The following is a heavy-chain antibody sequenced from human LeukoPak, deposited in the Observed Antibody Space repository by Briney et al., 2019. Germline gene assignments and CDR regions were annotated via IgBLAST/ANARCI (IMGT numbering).Heavy chain of an antibody. Sequence: GGSLRLSCVASGFTFSNYAMSWVRQAPGKGLEWVSGIVNSGGSTYYADSVRGRLTISRDNSKKTVYLQMSSLRGDDTAIYYCAKDRAGYSYGMFDFWGQGTLATVSS. V-gene: IGHV3-23*01. CDR3: AKDRAGYSYGMFDF. D-gene: IGHD5-18*01. J-gene: IGHJ4*02. CDR1: GFTFSNYA. CDR2: IVNSGGST.